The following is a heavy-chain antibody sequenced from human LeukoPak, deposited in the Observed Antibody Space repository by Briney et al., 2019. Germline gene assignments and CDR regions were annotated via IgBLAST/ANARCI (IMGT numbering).Heavy chain of an antibody. Sequence: GGSLRLSCAASGFTFSRYSMNWVRQAPGKGLEWVSSISSSSSYIYYADSVKGRFTISRDNAKNSLYLQMNSLRAEVTAVYYCARGCSGCYTGDYWGQGTLVTVSS. J-gene: IGHJ4*02. D-gene: IGHD6-19*01. V-gene: IGHV3-21*01. CDR3: ARGCSGCYTGDY. CDR2: ISSSSSYI. CDR1: GFTFSRYS.